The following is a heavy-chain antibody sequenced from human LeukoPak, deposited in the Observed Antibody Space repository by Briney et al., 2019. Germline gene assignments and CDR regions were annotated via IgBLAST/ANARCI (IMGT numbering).Heavy chain of an antibody. D-gene: IGHD2-2*01. Sequence: SETLSLTCTVSGGSISSSSYYWGWIRQPPGKGLEWIGSIYYSGSTYYNPSLKSRVTISVDTSKNQFSLKLSSVTAADTAVYYCARGYQRLHFDYWGQGTLVTVSS. V-gene: IGHV4-39*01. CDR3: ARGYQRLHFDY. CDR2: IYYSGST. J-gene: IGHJ4*02. CDR1: GGSISSSSYY.